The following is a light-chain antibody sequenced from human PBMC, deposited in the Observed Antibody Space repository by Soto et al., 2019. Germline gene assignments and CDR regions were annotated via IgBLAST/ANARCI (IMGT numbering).Light chain of an antibody. CDR3: CSYVDNGAL. Sequence: QSVLTQPASVSGSPGQSITISCTGTSSDVGNYNLVSWYQQHPGKAPKLLIYDCSKRPSGVSDRFSGSESGNTASLTISGLQSEDEADYYCCSYVDNGALFGTGTKLTVL. CDR2: DCS. CDR1: SSDVGNYNL. V-gene: IGLV2-23*01. J-gene: IGLJ1*01.